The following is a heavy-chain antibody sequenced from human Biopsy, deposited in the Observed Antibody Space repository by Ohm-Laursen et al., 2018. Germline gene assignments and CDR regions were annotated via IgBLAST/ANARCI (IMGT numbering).Heavy chain of an antibody. V-gene: IGHV3-11*01. D-gene: IGHD4-23*01. Sequence: SLRLSCAASGFSFSDYHMRWIRQAPGRGLEWVSYISGGGTIYYGDSMKGRVTISRVNAKNSLYLQMHSLRAEDTTDYYCARDTRWSPYSMDVWGQGTTVTVSS. CDR2: ISGGGTI. J-gene: IGHJ6*02. CDR3: ARDTRWSPYSMDV. CDR1: GFSFSDYH.